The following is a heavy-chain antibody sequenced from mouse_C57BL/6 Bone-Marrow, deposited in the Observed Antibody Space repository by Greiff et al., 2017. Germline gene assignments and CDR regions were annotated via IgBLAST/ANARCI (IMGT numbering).Heavy chain of an antibody. D-gene: IGHD1-1*01. CDR2: IYPGDGDT. CDR1: GYAFSSSW. CDR3: ARFGSSPYYYAMDY. V-gene: IGHV1-82*01. J-gene: IGHJ4*01. Sequence: VQLQQSGPALVKPGASVKISCKASGYAFSSSWMNWVKQRPGRGLEWIGRIYPGDGDTNYNGKFKGKATLTADKSSSTAYMQLSSLTSEDSAVYFCARFGSSPYYYAMDYWGQGTSVTVSS.